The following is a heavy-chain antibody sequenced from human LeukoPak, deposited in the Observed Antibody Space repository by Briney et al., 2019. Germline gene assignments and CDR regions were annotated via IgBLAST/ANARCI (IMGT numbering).Heavy chain of an antibody. Sequence: ASVKVSCKASGYTFTSYGISWVRQAPGQGLEWMGWISAYNGNTNYAQKLQGRVTMTTDTSTSTAYMELRSLRSDDTAVYYCARGLTIISSGYYYDAFDIWGQGTMVTVSS. CDR3: ARGLTIISSGYYYDAFDI. CDR1: GYTFTSYG. V-gene: IGHV1-18*01. CDR2: ISAYNGNT. J-gene: IGHJ3*02. D-gene: IGHD3-22*01.